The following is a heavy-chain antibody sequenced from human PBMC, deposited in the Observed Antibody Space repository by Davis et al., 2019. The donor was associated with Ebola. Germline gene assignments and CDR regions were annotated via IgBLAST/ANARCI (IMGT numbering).Heavy chain of an antibody. V-gene: IGHV3-23*01. D-gene: IGHD1-26*01. J-gene: IGHJ3*02. Sequence: GESLKISCEDSGFTFSTYDMSWVRQAPGKGLEWVSGISNRGGFINYADSVKGRFTISRDNSKNTLYLQMNGLRVEDTAIYYCAKDTSNIWFDIWGQGTNVTVSS. CDR1: GFTFSTYD. CDR2: ISNRGGFI. CDR3: AKDTSNIWFDI.